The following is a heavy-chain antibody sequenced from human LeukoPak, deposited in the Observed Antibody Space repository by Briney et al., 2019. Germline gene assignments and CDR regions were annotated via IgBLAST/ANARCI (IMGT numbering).Heavy chain of an antibody. CDR3: ATSLGGWFGPSAYY. CDR1: GFAFSSYE. J-gene: IGHJ4*02. CDR2: ISGDGRAI. V-gene: IGHV3-48*03. D-gene: IGHD3-10*01. Sequence: GGSLRLSCVASGFAFSSYEMSWVRQAPGKGLEWVSFISGDGRAIHYADSVKGRFTISADNARNSVFLQMNSLRAEDTAVYYCATSLGGWFGPSAYYCGQGTLVTVSS.